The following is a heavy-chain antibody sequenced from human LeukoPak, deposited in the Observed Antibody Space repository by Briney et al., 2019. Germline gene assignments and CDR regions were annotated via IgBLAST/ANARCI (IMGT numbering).Heavy chain of an antibody. Sequence: SETLSLTCTVTVSGDSVSSKSWSWIRQPPGKGLEWIGYIYTSGRTSYKPSLRSRVTISVDTSKNQFSLTLSSVTAADTAVYYCSVAGSWGQGTLVTVSS. J-gene: IGHJ4*02. CDR2: IYTSGRT. CDR3: SVAGS. CDR1: GDSVSSKS. D-gene: IGHD2-15*01. V-gene: IGHV4-4*09.